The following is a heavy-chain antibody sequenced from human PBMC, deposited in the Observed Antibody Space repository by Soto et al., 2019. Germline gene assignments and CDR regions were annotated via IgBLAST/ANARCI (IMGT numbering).Heavy chain of an antibody. CDR1: GYTFTSYY. CDR2: INPSGGST. D-gene: IGHD2-15*01. J-gene: IGHJ6*02. CDR3: AREYPLGYCSGGSCPPGGYYYYYGMDV. Sequence: GASVKVSCKASGYTFTSYYMHWVRQAPGQGLEWMGIINPSGGSTSYAQKFQGRVTMTRDTSTSTVYMELSSLRSEDTAVYYCAREYPLGYCSGGSCPPGGYYYYYGMDVWGQGTTVTVSS. V-gene: IGHV1-46*01.